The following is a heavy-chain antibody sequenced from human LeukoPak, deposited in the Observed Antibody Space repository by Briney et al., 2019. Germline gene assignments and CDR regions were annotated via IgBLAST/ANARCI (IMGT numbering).Heavy chain of an antibody. V-gene: IGHV3-53*01. J-gene: IGHJ4*02. CDR3: AGLAAGMMDRDDY. D-gene: IGHD6-13*01. CDR1: GFTVSSNY. CDR2: IYSGGST. Sequence: GGSLRLSCAASGFTVSSNYMSWVRQAPGKGLEWVSVIYSGGSTYYADSVKGRFTISRDNSKNTLCLQMNSLRAEDTAVYYCAGLAAGMMDRDDYWGQGTLVTVSS.